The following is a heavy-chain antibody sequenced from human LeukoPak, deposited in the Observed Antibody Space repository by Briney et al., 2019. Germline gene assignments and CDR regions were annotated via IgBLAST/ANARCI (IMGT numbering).Heavy chain of an antibody. J-gene: IGHJ4*02. D-gene: IGHD1-26*01. CDR1: GFTFSSYA. CDR3: AKDRMGGQYYFDY. Sequence: GGSLRLSCSASGFTFSSYAMSWVRQAPGKGLEWVSAISGSGGSTYNADSVKGRFTISRDNSKNTLYLQMNSLRGEDTAVYYCAKDRMGGQYYFDYWGQGTLVTVSS. V-gene: IGHV3-23*01. CDR2: ISGSGGST.